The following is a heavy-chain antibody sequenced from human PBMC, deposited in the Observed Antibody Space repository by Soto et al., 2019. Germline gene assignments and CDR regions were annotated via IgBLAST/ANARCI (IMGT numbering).Heavy chain of an antibody. CDR3: ARDGDNWNDEDAFDI. Sequence: ASVKVSCKASGGTFSSYAISWVRQAPGQGLEWMGGIIPIFGTANYAQKFQGRVTITADESTSTAYMELSSLRSEDTAVYYCARDGDNWNDEDAFDIWGQGTMVPSPQ. V-gene: IGHV1-69*13. CDR2: IIPIFGTA. D-gene: IGHD1-1*01. J-gene: IGHJ3*02. CDR1: GGTFSSYA.